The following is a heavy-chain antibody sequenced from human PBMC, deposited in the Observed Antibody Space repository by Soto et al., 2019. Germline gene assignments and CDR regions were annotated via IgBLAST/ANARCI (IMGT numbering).Heavy chain of an antibody. V-gene: IGHV3-21*01. CDR1: GFTFSTYS. CDR2: ISSSGTYI. CDR3: ARDPSDCSSTSCWGYYALDV. D-gene: IGHD2-2*01. Sequence: GSLRLSCAASGFTFSTYSMNWVRQAPGKGLEGVSSISSSGTYIHYADSLKGRFTISRDNDKNSLYLQMISLRAEDTAVYYCARDPSDCSSTSCWGYYALDVWGQGTTVTVSS. J-gene: IGHJ6*02.